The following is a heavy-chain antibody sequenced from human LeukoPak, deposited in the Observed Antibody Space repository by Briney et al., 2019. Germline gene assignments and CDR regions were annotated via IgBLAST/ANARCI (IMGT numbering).Heavy chain of an antibody. CDR1: GFTFDDYA. Sequence: QPWGSLRLSCAASGFTFDDYAMHWVRQAPGKGLEWVSLISWDGGSTYYADSVKGRFTISRDNSKNTVYLQMNSLRGDDTAVFYCAKSAPGAPYRDLNNDYWGQGTLVTVSS. D-gene: IGHD1-26*01. V-gene: IGHV3-43D*03. J-gene: IGHJ4*02. CDR2: ISWDGGST. CDR3: AKSAPGAPYRDLNNDY.